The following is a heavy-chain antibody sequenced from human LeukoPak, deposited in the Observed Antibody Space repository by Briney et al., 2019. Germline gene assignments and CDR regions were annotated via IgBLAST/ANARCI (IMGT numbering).Heavy chain of an antibody. CDR3: ARMSTGYYDDY. CDR1: GFTFSSYA. D-gene: IGHD3-9*01. Sequence: GGSLRLSCAASGFTFSSYAMSWVRQAPGKGLEWVSYISSSSTTIYYADSVKGRFTISRDDAKSSLYLQMNSLRAEDTALYYCARMSTGYYDDYWGQGTQVTVSS. V-gene: IGHV3-48*01. CDR2: ISSSSTTI. J-gene: IGHJ4*02.